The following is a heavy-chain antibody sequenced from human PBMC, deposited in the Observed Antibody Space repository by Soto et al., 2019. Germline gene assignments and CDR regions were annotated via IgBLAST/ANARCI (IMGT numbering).Heavy chain of an antibody. J-gene: IGHJ6*03. CDR3: ARRGSYCSGGSCAPKYMDV. D-gene: IGHD2-15*01. V-gene: IGHV1-69*02. CDR1: GGTFSSYT. Sequence: SVKVSCKASGGTFSSYTISWVRQAPGQGLEWMGRIIPILGIANYAQKFQGRVTITADKSTSTAYMELSSLRSEDTAVYYCARRGSYCSGGSCAPKYMDVWGKGTTVTVSS. CDR2: IIPILGIA.